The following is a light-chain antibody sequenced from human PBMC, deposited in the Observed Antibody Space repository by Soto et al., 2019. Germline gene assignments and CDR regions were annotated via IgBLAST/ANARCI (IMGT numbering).Light chain of an antibody. CDR1: QSVNTN. CDR2: GAS. CDR3: QQYNNWPPWT. Sequence: EIVMTQSPATLSVSPGERATLSCRASQSVNTNLAWYQQKPGQAPRLLIYGASTRATGLPARFSGSGSGTEFTLNISSLQSEDFAVYFCQQYNNWPPWTFGQGTKVEIK. V-gene: IGKV3-15*01. J-gene: IGKJ1*01.